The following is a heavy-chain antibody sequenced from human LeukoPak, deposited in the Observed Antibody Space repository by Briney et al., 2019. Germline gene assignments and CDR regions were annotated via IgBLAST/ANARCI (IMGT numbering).Heavy chain of an antibody. CDR3: ARWAYSSSSHFDY. CDR1: GGTFSSYA. CDR2: IIPIFGTA. D-gene: IGHD6-6*01. Sequence: SVKVSCKASGGTFSSYAISWVRQAPGQGLEWMGGIIPIFGTANYAQKFQGRVTITADESTSTAYMELSSLRSEDTAVYYCARWAYSSSSHFDYWGQGTLVTVSS. J-gene: IGHJ4*02. V-gene: IGHV1-69*01.